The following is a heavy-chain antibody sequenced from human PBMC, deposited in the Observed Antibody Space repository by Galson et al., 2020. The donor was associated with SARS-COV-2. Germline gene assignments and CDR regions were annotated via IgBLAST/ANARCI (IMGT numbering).Heavy chain of an antibody. CDR2: IDYSGST. CDR3: VRDVVRGFKPREAFFDS. Sequence: ETSETLSLTCTVSGGSISSGGYYWNWIRQHPGKGLEWVGYIDYSGSTYYTFYNPSLTSRMTISMDTSKNQFTLDLSSVTAADTAVYYCVRDVVRGFKPREAFFDSWGQGTLVTVSS. V-gene: IGHV4-31*03. CDR1: GGSISSGGYY. D-gene: IGHD3-10*01. J-gene: IGHJ4*02.